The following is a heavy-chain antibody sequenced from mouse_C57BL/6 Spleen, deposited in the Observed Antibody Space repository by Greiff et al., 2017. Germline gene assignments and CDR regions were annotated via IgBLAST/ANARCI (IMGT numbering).Heavy chain of an antibody. CDR3: AREGGSSLDY. V-gene: IGHV1-82*01. CDR1: GYAFSSSW. Sequence: VMLVESGPELVKPGASVKISCKASGYAFSSSWMNWVKQRPGKGLEWIGRIYPGDGDTNYNGKFKGKATLTADKSSSTAYMQLSSLTSEDSAVYFCAREGGSSLDYWGQGTTLTVSS. CDR2: IYPGDGDT. J-gene: IGHJ2*01. D-gene: IGHD1-1*01.